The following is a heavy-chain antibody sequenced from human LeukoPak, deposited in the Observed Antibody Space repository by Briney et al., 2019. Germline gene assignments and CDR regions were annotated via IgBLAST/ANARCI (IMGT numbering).Heavy chain of an antibody. CDR2: ISSSSSYI. J-gene: IGHJ4*02. CDR1: GFTFRSYS. CDR3: AREVSEGFDF. Sequence: GGSLRLSCAASGFTFRSYSMNWVRQAPGKGLEWVSSISSSSSYIYYADSVKGRFTISRDNAKNSLYLQMNSLRAEDTALYYCAREVSEGFDFWGQGTLVTVSS. V-gene: IGHV3-21*01. D-gene: IGHD3-22*01.